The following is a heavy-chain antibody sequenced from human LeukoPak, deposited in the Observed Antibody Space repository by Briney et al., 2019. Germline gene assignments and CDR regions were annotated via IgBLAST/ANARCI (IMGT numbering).Heavy chain of an antibody. CDR2: INPSGGST. J-gene: IGHJ4*02. V-gene: IGHV1-46*01. Sequence: GASVKVSCRASGYTFTSYYMHWVRQAPGQGLEWMGIINPSGGSTSYAQKFQGRVTMTRDTSTSTVYMELSSLRSEDTAVYYCARAYGDPYYFDYWGQGTLVTVSS. CDR3: ARAYGDPYYFDY. D-gene: IGHD4-17*01. CDR1: GYTFTSYY.